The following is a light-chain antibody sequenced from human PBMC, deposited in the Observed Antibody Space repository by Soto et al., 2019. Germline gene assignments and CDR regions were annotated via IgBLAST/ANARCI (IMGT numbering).Light chain of an antibody. CDR1: QDIAGY. CDR2: SAS. J-gene: IGKJ4*01. Sequence: DVRMTQSPSSLSASVGDSVTISCRASQDIAGYLAWFQQKPGKAPRSLIFSASTLHSGVPSRFSGSASGTDFILTITNLQPEDFATYYCQQYNHLPLTFGGGTKVEIK. CDR3: QQYNHLPLT. V-gene: IGKV1-16*01.